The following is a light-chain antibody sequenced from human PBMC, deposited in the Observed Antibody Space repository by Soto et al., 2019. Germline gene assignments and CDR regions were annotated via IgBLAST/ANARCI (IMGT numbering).Light chain of an antibody. CDR2: DAS. J-gene: IGKJ1*01. CDR3: QQYDSYSWT. Sequence: DIQMTQSTSTLSASAGDTVTITCRASQSISTFLAWYQQKPGKAPKLLIFDASSLKSGVPSRFSGSGSGTEFTLTISSLQPDDFVTYYCQQYDSYSWTFGQGTKVDIK. V-gene: IGKV1-5*01. CDR1: QSISTF.